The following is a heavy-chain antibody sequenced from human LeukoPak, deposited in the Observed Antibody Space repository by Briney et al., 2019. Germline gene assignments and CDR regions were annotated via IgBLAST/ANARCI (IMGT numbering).Heavy chain of an antibody. J-gene: IGHJ2*01. Sequence: GGSLRLSCAASGFTFSSYAMSWVRQAPGKGLEWVALVWYDGSNINYVDSVKGRFTISRDNSKNTLYLQMNSLRAEDTAVYHCAKDGGSSYGYVFDLWGRGTLVTVSS. V-gene: IGHV3-33*06. CDR2: VWYDGSNI. CDR3: AKDGGSSYGYVFDL. D-gene: IGHD5-18*01. CDR1: GFTFSSYA.